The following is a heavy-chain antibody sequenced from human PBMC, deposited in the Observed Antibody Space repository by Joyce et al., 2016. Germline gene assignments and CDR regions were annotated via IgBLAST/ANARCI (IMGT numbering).Heavy chain of an antibody. CDR3: AAVDVIDAFDN. CDR1: GNTFSRYA. V-gene: IGHV1-69*12. J-gene: IGHJ3*02. CDR2: IIPICGTP. D-gene: IGHD2-21*01. Sequence: QVQVVQSGAEVKTPGSSVNVSCKGSGNTFSRYAVNWVRQDPGQGLEWVGRIIPICGTPKYAEKVQDRVTITADESMSTVFMELSSLRPDDTAIYYCAAVDVIDAFDNWGQGTMVTVSS.